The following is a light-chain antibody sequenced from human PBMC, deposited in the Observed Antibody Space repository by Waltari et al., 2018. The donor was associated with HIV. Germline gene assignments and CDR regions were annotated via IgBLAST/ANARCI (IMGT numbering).Light chain of an antibody. J-gene: IGLJ2*01. V-gene: IGLV2-18*02. CDR3: SSFTTSITVV. Sequence: QSALTQPPSVSGSLGQSVTISCTGTSRDVGNYNEVPWYQQSPGTAPKLMIYDVSTRPSGVPDRFSGSKSGNTASLTISGLQAEDEADYYCSSFTTSITVVFGGGTKLTVL. CDR1: SRDVGNYNE. CDR2: DVS.